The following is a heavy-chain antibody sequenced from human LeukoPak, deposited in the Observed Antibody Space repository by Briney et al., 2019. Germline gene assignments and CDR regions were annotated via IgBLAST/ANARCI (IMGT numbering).Heavy chain of an antibody. CDR1: GFTFSTYS. J-gene: IGHJ4*02. CDR3: ARDHNWGFDY. V-gene: IGHV3-48*04. CDR2: ISNDDI. Sequence: GGSLRLSCEASGFTFSTYSMNWVRQAPGKGLEWVSYISNDDIFYADSEEGRFTISRDNAKSSVYLQMNSLRADDTAVYYCARDHNWGFDYWGRGTLVSVSS. D-gene: IGHD7-27*01.